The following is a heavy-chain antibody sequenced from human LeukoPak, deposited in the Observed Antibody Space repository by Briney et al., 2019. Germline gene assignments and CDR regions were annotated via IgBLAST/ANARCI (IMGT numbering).Heavy chain of an antibody. D-gene: IGHD1-26*01. Sequence: SVKVSCKASGGTFSSYAISWVRQAPGQGLEWMGGIIPIFGTANYAQKFQGRVTITTDESTSTAYMELSSLRSEDTAVYYCARQRVGASDGDYHYYYMDVWGKGTTVTVSS. CDR2: IIPIFGTA. CDR1: GGTFSSYA. J-gene: IGHJ6*03. CDR3: ARQRVGASDGDYHYYYMDV. V-gene: IGHV1-69*05.